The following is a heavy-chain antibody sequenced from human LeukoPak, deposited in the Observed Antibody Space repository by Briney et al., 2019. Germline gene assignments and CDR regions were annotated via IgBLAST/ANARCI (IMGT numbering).Heavy chain of an antibody. CDR3: ARESGDGYNYVEYFDY. CDR1: GFTFSDYY. CDR2: ISSSGSTI. D-gene: IGHD5-24*01. J-gene: IGHJ4*02. V-gene: IGHV3-11*04. Sequence: GGSLRLSCAASGFTFSDYYMSWIRQAPGKGLEWVSYISSSGSTIYYADSVKGRFTISRDNAKNSLYLQMNSLRAEDTAVYYCARESGDGYNYVEYFDYWGQGTLVTVSS.